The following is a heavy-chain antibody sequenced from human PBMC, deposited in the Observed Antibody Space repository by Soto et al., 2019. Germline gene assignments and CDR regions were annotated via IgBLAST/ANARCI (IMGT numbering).Heavy chain of an antibody. V-gene: IGHV4-34*01. Sequence: QVQLQQWGAGLLKPSETLSLTCAVYGGSFSGYYWSWIRQPPGKGLEWIGEINHSGSTNYNPSLKSRVTISVDTSKNQFSLKLSSVTAADTAVYYCARMPRLSITMVRGVPWGQGTLVTVFS. CDR1: GGSFSGYY. D-gene: IGHD3-10*01. CDR2: INHSGST. J-gene: IGHJ1*01. CDR3: ARMPRLSITMVRGVP.